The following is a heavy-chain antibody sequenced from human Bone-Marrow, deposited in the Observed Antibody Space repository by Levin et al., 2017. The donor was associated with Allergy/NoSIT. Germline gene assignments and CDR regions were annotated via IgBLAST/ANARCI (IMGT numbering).Heavy chain of an antibody. Sequence: AGGSLRLSCAASGFTFSSYAMSWVRQAPGKGLEWVSTVSDNGGITYYAGSVKGRFTISRDNSKNTLSLQMNSLRADDTAKYYCAESSYTLNHVIAAGNFHYWGQGTLVIVSS. CDR1: GFTFSSYA. J-gene: IGHJ4*02. CDR3: AESSYTLNHVIAAGNFHY. V-gene: IGHV3-23*01. CDR2: VSDNGGIT. D-gene: IGHD6-13*01.